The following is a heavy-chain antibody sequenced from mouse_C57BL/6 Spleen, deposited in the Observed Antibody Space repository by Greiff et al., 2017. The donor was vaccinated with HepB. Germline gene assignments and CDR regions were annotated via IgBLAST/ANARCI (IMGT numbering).Heavy chain of an antibody. CDR1: DSEVFPIAY. CDR3: ARPPIYGYDGALYWYFDV. J-gene: IGHJ1*03. D-gene: IGHD2-2*01. Sequence: VQLQQSGSELRSPGSSVKLSCKDFDSEVFPIAYMSWVRQKPGHGFEWIGGILPSIGRTIYGEKFEDKATLDADTLSNTAYLELNSLTSEDSAIYYCARPPIYGYDGALYWYFDVWGTGTTVTVSS. V-gene: IGHV15-2*01. CDR2: ILPSIGRT.